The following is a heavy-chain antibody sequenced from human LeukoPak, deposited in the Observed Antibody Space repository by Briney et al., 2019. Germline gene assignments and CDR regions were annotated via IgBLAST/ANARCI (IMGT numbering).Heavy chain of an antibody. D-gene: IGHD1-26*01. J-gene: IGHJ4*02. Sequence: GGSLRLSCAASGFTFSDYSMNWIRQAPGKGLGWVSYISSSGSTIYYADSVKGRFTISRDNAKNSLYLQMNSLRAEDTAVYYCAREAVGAHRFDYWGQGTLVTVSS. CDR1: GFTFSDYS. CDR2: ISSSGSTI. CDR3: AREAVGAHRFDY. V-gene: IGHV3-11*01.